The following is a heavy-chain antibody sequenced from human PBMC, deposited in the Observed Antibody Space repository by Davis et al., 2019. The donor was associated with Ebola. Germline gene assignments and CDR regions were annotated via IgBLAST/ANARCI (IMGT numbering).Heavy chain of an antibody. CDR2: IKQDGSEK. V-gene: IGHV3-7*03. CDR3: VGGRGWLPEY. CDR1: GFTFGDHA. D-gene: IGHD5-12*01. Sequence: PGGSLRLSCTTTGFTFGDHAMSWFRQAPGKGLEWVAIIKQDGSEKYYVDSVRGRFSISRDNAKNSVYLQMTNLRGEDTAVYSCVGGRGWLPEYWGQGTLVAVSS. J-gene: IGHJ4*02.